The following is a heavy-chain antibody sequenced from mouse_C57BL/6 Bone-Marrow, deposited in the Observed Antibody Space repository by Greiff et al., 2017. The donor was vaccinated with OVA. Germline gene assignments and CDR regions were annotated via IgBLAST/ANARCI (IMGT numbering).Heavy chain of an antibody. CDR1: GYTFTDYY. CDR3: ARELRLRYAMDY. V-gene: IGHV1-19*01. J-gene: IGHJ4*01. D-gene: IGHD3-2*02. Sequence: DVKLQESGPVLVKPGASVKMSCKASGYTFTDYYMNWVKQSHGKSLEWIGVINPYNGGTSYNQKFKDKATLTVDKSSSTAYMQLSNLTSEDSAVYYGARELRLRYAMDYWGQGTSVTVSA. CDR2: INPYNGGT.